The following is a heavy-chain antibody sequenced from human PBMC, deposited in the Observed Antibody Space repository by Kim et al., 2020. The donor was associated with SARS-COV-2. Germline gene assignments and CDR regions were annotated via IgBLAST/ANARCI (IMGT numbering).Heavy chain of an antibody. V-gene: IGHV3-33*01. CDR2: IWYDGSNK. J-gene: IGHJ6*01. CDR3: SRGSGSYPYYYYYGLDV. Sequence: GGSLRLSCAASGFTFRSYGMHWVRQAPGKGLEWVAGIWYDGSNKSKEDAAKGRFTITRDKAKNTLYLQMHRLRAEDTATAYYSRGSGSYPYYYYYGLDV. D-gene: IGHD1-26*01. CDR1: GFTFRSYG.